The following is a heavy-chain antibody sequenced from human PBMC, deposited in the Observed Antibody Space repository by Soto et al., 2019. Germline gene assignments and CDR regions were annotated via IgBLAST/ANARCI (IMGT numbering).Heavy chain of an antibody. CDR2: IPYDGSNK. CDR3: ARGALWFGELAPFDN. Sequence: PGGSLRLSCAASGFTFNIYAMHWVRQATGKGLEWVAVIPYDGSNKYYADSVKGRFTISRDNSKNTLYLQMNSLRAEDTAVYYCARGALWFGELAPFDNWGQGTLVTVSS. V-gene: IGHV3-30-3*01. J-gene: IGHJ4*02. D-gene: IGHD3-10*01. CDR1: GFTFNIYA.